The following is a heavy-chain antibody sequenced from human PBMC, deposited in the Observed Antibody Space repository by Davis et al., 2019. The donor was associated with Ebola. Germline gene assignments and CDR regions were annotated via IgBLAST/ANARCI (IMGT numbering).Heavy chain of an antibody. D-gene: IGHD3-3*01. J-gene: IGHJ3*02. CDR2: IYYSGST. CDR3: ARTLFLEWSFDI. Sequence: MPSETLSLTCAVQGGAFSGYYWRWIRQPPGKGLEWIGYIYYSGSTNYNPSLKSRVTISVDTSKNQFSLKLSSVTAADTAVYYCARTLFLEWSFDIWGQGTMVTVSS. V-gene: IGHV4-59*01. CDR1: GGAFSGYY.